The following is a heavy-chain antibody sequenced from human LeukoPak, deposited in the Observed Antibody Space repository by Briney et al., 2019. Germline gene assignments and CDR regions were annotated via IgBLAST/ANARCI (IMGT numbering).Heavy chain of an antibody. CDR1: GGSFSGYY. J-gene: IGHJ3*02. D-gene: IGHD2-2*02. CDR3: ARGWYCSSTSCYKRSDAFDI. CDR2: INHSGST. V-gene: IGHV4-34*01. Sequence: SETLSLTCAVYGGSFSGYYWSWIRQPPGKGLEWIGEINHSGSTNYNPSLKSRVTISADTSKNQFSLKLSSVTAADTAVYYSARGWYCSSTSCYKRSDAFDIWGQGTMVTVSS.